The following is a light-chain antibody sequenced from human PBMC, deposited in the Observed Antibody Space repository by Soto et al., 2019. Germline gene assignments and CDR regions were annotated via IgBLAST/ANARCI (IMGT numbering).Light chain of an antibody. Sequence: SYELTQPPSVSVAPGQTARITCGGNNIGSKSVHWYQQKPGQVPVVVVYDDTDRPSGIPERFSASNSGSTATLTISGVEAGDEADYYCQVWDSFSDCHVFGPGTKVTVL. CDR2: DDT. V-gene: IGLV3-21*02. CDR3: QVWDSFSDCHV. J-gene: IGLJ1*01. CDR1: NIGSKS.